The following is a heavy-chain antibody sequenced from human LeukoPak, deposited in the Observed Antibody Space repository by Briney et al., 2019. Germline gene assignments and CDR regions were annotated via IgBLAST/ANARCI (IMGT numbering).Heavy chain of an antibody. J-gene: IGHJ6*02. CDR1: GGSISSYY. Sequence: SETLSLTCTVSGGSISSYYWSWIRQPPGKGLEWIGYIYYSGSTNYNPSLKSRVTISVDTSKNQFSLKLSSVTAADTAVYYCARHLYSSGWYGGPYGMDVWGQGTTVTVPS. D-gene: IGHD6-19*01. V-gene: IGHV4-59*08. CDR2: IYYSGST. CDR3: ARHLYSSGWYGGPYGMDV.